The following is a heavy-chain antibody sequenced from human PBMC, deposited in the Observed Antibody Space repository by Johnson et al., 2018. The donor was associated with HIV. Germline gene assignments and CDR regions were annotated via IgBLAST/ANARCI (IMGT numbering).Heavy chain of an antibody. CDR3: AKAYCPGCDGFEI. CDR1: GFTVSSNY. D-gene: IGHD2-21*01. V-gene: IGHV3-66*03. J-gene: IGHJ3*02. CDR2: IYSGGST. Sequence: VQLVESGGGLIQPGGSLRLSCAASGFTVSSNYMSWVRQAPGKGLEWVSVIYSGGSTYYADSVKGRFTLSRDSSKNTLYLQMDSLRIEDTAFYYCAKAYCPGCDGFEIWGQGTMVTVSS.